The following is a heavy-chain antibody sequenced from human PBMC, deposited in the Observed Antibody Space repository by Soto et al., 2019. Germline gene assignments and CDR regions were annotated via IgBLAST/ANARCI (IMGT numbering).Heavy chain of an antibody. CDR2: ISYDGSNK. J-gene: IGHJ4*02. CDR1: GFTFSSYA. Sequence: PGGSLRLSCAASGFTFSSYAMHWVRQAPGKGLEWVAVISYDGSNKYYADSVKGRFTISRDNSKNTLYLQMNSLRAEDTAVYYCARGEGTLDYCGQGTLVTVSS. V-gene: IGHV3-30-3*01. CDR3: ARGEGTLDY.